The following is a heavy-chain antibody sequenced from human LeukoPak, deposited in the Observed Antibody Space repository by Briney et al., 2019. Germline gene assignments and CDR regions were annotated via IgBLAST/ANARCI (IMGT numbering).Heavy chain of an antibody. D-gene: IGHD6-19*01. CDR2: ISVSGDST. CDR1: GFIFSNYA. V-gene: IGHV3-23*01. Sequence: GGSLRLSCAAPGFIFSNYAMTWVRQAPGKGLEWVSGISVSGDSTLYADSVQGRFTISRDNSKNTLYLQMHSLRAEDTAVYFCARGWYNFDYWGQGTLVTVSS. CDR3: ARGWYNFDY. J-gene: IGHJ4*02.